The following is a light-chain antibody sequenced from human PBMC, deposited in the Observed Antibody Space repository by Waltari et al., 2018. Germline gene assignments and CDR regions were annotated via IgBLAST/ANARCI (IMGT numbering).Light chain of an antibody. CDR3: QQYYSTLALT. J-gene: IGKJ4*01. CDR1: QGISNS. V-gene: IGKV1-NL1*01. Sequence: DIQMTQSPFSLSASVGDRVSITCRASQGISNSLAWYQQKPGKAPKLLLYAASRLESGVPPRFSGSGSGADYTLTISSLQPEDFATYYCQQYYSTLALTFGGGTKVEIK. CDR2: AAS.